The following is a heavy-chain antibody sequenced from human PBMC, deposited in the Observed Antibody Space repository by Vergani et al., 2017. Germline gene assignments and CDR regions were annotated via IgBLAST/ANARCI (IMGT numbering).Heavy chain of an antibody. D-gene: IGHD2-2*01. CDR2: ISGSGGNT. V-gene: IGHV3-23*01. CDR3: AKGVYCSSTSCYEGRGYYYGMGV. CDR1: EFTFSSYA. Sequence: EVQLLESGGNLIQPGGSLRLSCAASEFTFSSYAMSWVRQVPGKGLEWVSGISGSGGNTYYANSVKGRFTISRDNSKNTLYLQMNSLRADDTAVYYCAKGVYCSSTSCYEGRGYYYGMGVWGQGTTVTFSS. J-gene: IGHJ6*02.